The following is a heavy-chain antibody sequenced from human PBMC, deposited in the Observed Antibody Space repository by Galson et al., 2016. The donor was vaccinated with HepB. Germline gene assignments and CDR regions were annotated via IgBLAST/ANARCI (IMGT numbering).Heavy chain of an antibody. CDR2: ISYDGSNK. J-gene: IGHJ4*02. CDR1: GFTFSSYG. CDR3: TNDVGLVMFGL. Sequence: SLRLSCAASGFTFSSYGMHWVRQAPGKGLEWLAVISYDGSNKYYADSVKGRFTISRDNSKNTLDLQMNSLRAEDTAVYYCTNDVGLVMFGLWGRGTLVTVSS. D-gene: IGHD2/OR15-2a*01. V-gene: IGHV3-30*18.